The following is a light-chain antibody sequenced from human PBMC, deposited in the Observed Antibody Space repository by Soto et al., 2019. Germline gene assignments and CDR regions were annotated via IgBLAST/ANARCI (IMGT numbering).Light chain of an antibody. CDR2: AAS. J-gene: IGKJ4*01. V-gene: IGKV1-17*01. CDR1: QGIRND. Sequence: DIQMTESASSMSASVGDRVTITCGASQGIRNDLGWYQQKPGKAPKRLIYAASSLQSGVPSRFSGSGSGTEGTLTISSLKPEDGATYYCLQHNSYTLTFGGGTKVDIK. CDR3: LQHNSYTLT.